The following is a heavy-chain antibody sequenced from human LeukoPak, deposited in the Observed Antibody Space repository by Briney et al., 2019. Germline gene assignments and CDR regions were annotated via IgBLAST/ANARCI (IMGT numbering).Heavy chain of an antibody. J-gene: IGHJ4*02. CDR2: ISYDGSNK. CDR1: GFTFSSYA. V-gene: IGHV3-30*04. CDR3: ARESSIYDYVWGSYRYPLVY. D-gene: IGHD3-16*02. Sequence: GRSLRLSCAASGFTFSSYAMHWVRQAPGKGLEWVAVISYDGSNKYYADSVKGRFTISRDNSKNTLYLQMNSLRAEDTAVYYCARESSIYDYVWGSYRYPLVYWGQGTLVTVSS.